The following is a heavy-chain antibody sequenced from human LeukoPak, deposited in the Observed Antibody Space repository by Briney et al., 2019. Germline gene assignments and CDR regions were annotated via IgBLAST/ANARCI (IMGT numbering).Heavy chain of an antibody. CDR2: IYYSGST. J-gene: IGHJ4*02. Sequence: SETLSLTCTVSGVSISSYYWSWLRQPPGKGLEWIGDIYYSGSTNYNPSLKSRVTMSVDTSKNQFSLKLSSVTAADTAVYYCAGSYYGSGSYYNVFDYWGQGTLVTVSS. V-gene: IGHV4-59*12. D-gene: IGHD3-10*01. CDR3: AGSYYGSGSYYNVFDY. CDR1: GVSISSYY.